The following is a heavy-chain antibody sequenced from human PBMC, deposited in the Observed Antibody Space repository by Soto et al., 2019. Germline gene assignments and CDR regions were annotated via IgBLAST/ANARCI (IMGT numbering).Heavy chain of an antibody. CDR1: GGPISSGDYY. CDR3: ARAGYYDFWSGYPPPYYFDY. Sequence: SETLSLTCTVSGGPISSGDYYWSWIRQPPGKGLEWIGYIYYSGSTYYNPSLKSRVTISVDTSKNQFSLKLSSVTAADTAVYYRARAGYYDFWSGYPPPYYFDYWGQGTLVTVSS. D-gene: IGHD3-3*01. V-gene: IGHV4-30-4*01. J-gene: IGHJ4*02. CDR2: IYYSGST.